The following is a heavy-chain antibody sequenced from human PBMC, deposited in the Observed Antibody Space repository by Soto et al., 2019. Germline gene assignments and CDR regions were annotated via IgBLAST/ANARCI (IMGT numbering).Heavy chain of an antibody. D-gene: IGHD2-15*01. V-gene: IGHV1-18*01. J-gene: IGHJ5*02. Sequence: ASVKVSCKASGYTFTSYGISWVRQAPGQGLEWMGWISAYNGNTNYAQKFQGRVTITADESTSTAYMELSSLRSEDTAVYYCARAGDDCSGGSCYSTGWFDPWGQGTLVTVSS. CDR1: GYTFTSYG. CDR2: ISAYNGNT. CDR3: ARAGDDCSGGSCYSTGWFDP.